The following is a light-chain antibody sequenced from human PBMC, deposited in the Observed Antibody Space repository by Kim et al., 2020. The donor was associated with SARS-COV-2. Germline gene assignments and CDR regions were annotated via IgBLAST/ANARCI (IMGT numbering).Light chain of an antibody. Sequence: LSPGESAPLSFRASQSVSSSYLAWYQQKPGQAPRLLIYGASSRATGIPDRFSGSGSGTDFTLTISRLEPEDFAVYYCQQYGSSGYSFGQGTKLEI. CDR2: GAS. CDR1: QSVSSSY. CDR3: QQYGSSGYS. V-gene: IGKV3-20*01. J-gene: IGKJ2*03.